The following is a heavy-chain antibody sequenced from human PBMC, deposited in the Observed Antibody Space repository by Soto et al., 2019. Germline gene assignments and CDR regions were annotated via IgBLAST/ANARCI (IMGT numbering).Heavy chain of an antibody. CDR2: FDPEDGET. CDR1: GYTLTELS. J-gene: IGHJ4*02. Sequence: GASLKVSCKVSGYTLTELSMHWVRQAPGKGLEWMGGFDPEDGETIYAQKFQGRVTMTEDTSTDTAYMELSSLRSEDTAVYYCATAWAVTTGPLYWGQGTLVTVSS. D-gene: IGHD3-9*01. CDR3: ATAWAVTTGPLY. V-gene: IGHV1-24*01.